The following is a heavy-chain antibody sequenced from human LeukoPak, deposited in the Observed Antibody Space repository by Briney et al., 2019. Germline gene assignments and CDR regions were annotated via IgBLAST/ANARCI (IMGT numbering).Heavy chain of an antibody. CDR1: GGSFSGYY. D-gene: IGHD3-10*01. CDR2: INHSGST. Sequence: SETLSLTCAVYGGSFSGYYWSWIRQPPGKGLEWIGEINHSGSTNQNPSLKSRVTISVDTSKNQLSLKLSSVTAADTAVYYCAKSNGYGLVDIWGQGTMVTVSS. CDR3: AKSNGYGLVDI. V-gene: IGHV4-34*01. J-gene: IGHJ3*02.